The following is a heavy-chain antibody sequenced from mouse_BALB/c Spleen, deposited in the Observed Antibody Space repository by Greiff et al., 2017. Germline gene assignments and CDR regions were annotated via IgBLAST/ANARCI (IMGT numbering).Heavy chain of an antibody. CDR3: ARDGPPGDAMDY. J-gene: IGHJ4*01. CDR2: ISYDGSN. V-gene: IGHV3-6*02. Sequence: ESGPGLVKPSQSLSLTCSVTGYSITSGYYWNWIRQFPGNKLEWMGYISYDGSNNYNPSLKNRISITRDTSKNQFFLKLNSVTTEDTATYYCARDGPPGDAMDYWGQGTSVTVSS. CDR1: GYSITSGYY.